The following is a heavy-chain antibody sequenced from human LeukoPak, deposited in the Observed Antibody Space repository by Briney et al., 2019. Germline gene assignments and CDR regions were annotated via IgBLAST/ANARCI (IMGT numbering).Heavy chain of an antibody. Sequence: GESLKTSRKGSGYSFTSYWIGWGRQMPGKGVGWMGIIYPCDPDTIYSRSFEGQVTISADKSISTAYLQRSSLKASDTATYYCARVLGYCSGGRWSKFDYWGQGALVTVSS. J-gene: IGHJ4*02. CDR3: ARVLGYCSGGRWSKFDY. V-gene: IGHV5-51*01. CDR1: GYSFTSYW. CDR2: IYPCDPDT. D-gene: IGHD2-15*01.